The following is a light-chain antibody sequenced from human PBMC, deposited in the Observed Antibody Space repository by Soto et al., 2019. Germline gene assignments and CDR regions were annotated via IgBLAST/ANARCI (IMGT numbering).Light chain of an antibody. Sequence: EIVLTQSPGTLSLSPGERATLSCRASQSISSSYLAWYQQKPGQAPRLLIYGASTRATGIPAGLSGSGSGTEFTLTISSLQSEDFAVYYCQQYNNWPQITFGGGTKVDIK. CDR1: QSISSSY. CDR3: QQYNNWPQIT. CDR2: GAS. V-gene: IGKV3-15*01. J-gene: IGKJ4*01.